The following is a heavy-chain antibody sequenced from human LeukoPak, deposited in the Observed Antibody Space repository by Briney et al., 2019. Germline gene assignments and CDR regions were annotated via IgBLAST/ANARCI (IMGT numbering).Heavy chain of an antibody. CDR3: ARVVAWLQFSGSAFDM. D-gene: IGHD5-24*01. Sequence: APVKASCKASGYTFTDYYVHWVRQPPGQGLEWMGWINPNSGGTNYAQKFQGRVTITRDTSISTAYMELTSLRSDDTAVFYCARVVAWLQFSGSAFDMWGQATMATVSS. CDR2: INPNSGGT. V-gene: IGHV1-2*02. J-gene: IGHJ3*02. CDR1: GYTFTDYY.